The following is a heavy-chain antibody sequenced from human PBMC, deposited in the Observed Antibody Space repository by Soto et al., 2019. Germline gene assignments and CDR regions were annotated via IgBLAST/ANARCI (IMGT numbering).Heavy chain of an antibody. CDR2: IYYSGST. J-gene: IGHJ4*02. V-gene: IGHV4-30-4*01. CDR3: ARAYYDSSGYPSPYFDY. D-gene: IGHD3-22*01. Sequence: SETLSLTCTVSGGSLSSGDYYWSWIRKPPGKGLEWIGYIYYSGSTYYNPSLKSRVTISVDTSKNQFSLKLSSVTAADTAVYYCARAYYDSSGYPSPYFDYWGQGTLVTVSS. CDR1: GGSLSSGDYY.